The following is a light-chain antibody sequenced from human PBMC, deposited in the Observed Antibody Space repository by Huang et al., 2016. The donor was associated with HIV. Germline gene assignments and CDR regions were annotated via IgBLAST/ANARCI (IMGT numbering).Light chain of an antibody. CDR2: GAF. CDR3: QQYNNWPLT. V-gene: IGKV3-15*01. Sequence: EIVMTQSPATLSVSPGERAPLSCRASQSVSSNLAWYQQKPGQAPRLLIYGAFTRATGIPARFSGSGSGTEFTLTISSLQSEDFAVYYCQQYNNWPLTFGGGTKVEIK. CDR1: QSVSSN. J-gene: IGKJ4*01.